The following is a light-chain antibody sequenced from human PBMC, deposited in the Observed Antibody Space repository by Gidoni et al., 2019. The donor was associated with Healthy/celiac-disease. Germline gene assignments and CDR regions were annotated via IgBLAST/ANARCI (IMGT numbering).Light chain of an antibody. Sequence: DIQITQSPSSLSASVGDRVTITCRASQSISSYLNWYQQKPGKAPKLLTYAASILQSGVPSRFSGSGSGTDFTLTISSLQTEDFATYYCQQSYSTPPWTFGQGTKVEIK. CDR3: QQSYSTPPWT. CDR1: QSISSY. J-gene: IGKJ1*01. V-gene: IGKV1-39*01. CDR2: AAS.